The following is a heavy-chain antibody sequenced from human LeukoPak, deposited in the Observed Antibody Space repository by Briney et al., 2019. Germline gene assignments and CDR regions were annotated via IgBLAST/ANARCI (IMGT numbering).Heavy chain of an antibody. D-gene: IGHD2-21*01. Sequence: GGSLRLSRAASGFTFSSHWMYWVRQAPGKGLVWVSRIDERGRNAMYADSVKGRFSISRDNAKNTVNLQMNSLRGEDTGVYYCIRDEALWRLDYWGQGTLVTVSS. CDR2: IDERGRNA. CDR1: GFTFSSHW. J-gene: IGHJ4*02. V-gene: IGHV3-74*03. CDR3: IRDEALWRLDY.